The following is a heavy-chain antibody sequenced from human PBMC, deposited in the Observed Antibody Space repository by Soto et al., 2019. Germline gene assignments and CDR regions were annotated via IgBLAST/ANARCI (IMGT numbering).Heavy chain of an antibody. D-gene: IGHD3-10*01. J-gene: IGHJ3*02. CDR1: GGSISSSSYY. V-gene: IGHV4-39*01. CDR3: AKGGSGSYSNVFDI. CDR2: IYYSGST. Sequence: QLQLQESGPGLVKPSETLSLTCTVSGGSISSSSYYWGWIRQPPGKGLEWIGSIYYSGSTYYNPSLKSRVTISVDTSKNQFSLKLSSVTAADTAVYYCAKGGSGSYSNVFDIWGQGTMVTVSS.